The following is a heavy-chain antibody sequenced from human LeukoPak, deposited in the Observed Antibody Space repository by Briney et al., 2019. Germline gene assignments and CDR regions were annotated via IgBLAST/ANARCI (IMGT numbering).Heavy chain of an antibody. CDR2: INHSGST. V-gene: IGHV4-34*01. J-gene: IGHJ4*02. D-gene: IGHD2-15*01. Sequence: SETLSLTCAVYGGSFSGYYWSWIRQPPGKGLEWIGEINHSGSTNYNPSLKSRVTISVDTSKNQFSLKLSSVTAADTAVYYCARSGVAATRYYFGYWGQGTLVTVSS. CDR3: ARSGVAATRYYFGY. CDR1: GGSFSGYY.